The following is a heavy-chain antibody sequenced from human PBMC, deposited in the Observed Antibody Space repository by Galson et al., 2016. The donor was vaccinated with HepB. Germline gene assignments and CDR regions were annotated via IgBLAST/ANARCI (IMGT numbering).Heavy chain of an antibody. CDR1: GYTFTNYG. D-gene: IGHD6-13*01. CDR2: IGSYNGNT. V-gene: IGHV1-18*01. CDR3: ARAQLGSSWNYFDL. J-gene: IGHJ4*02. Sequence: SVKVSCKASGYTFTNYGFNWVRQAPGQGLEWMGWIGSYNGNTESAQNLQDRVTMTTDTSTNTAYMELRSLRSDDTAVYYCARAQLGSSWNYFDLWGQGTLVTVSS.